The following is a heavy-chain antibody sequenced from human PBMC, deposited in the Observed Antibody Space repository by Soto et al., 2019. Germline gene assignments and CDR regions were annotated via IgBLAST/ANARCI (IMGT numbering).Heavy chain of an antibody. CDR3: AREDYAGASPRFDY. J-gene: IGHJ4*02. Sequence: EVHLLESGGGFVQPGGSLRLSCVASGFSFSSHAMTWVRQAPGKGLEWVSVISAGSGNTYYAESVKGRFTVSRDNSNNSLFLQINSLRAEDTAIYYCAREDYAGASPRFDYWGLGALVTVSS. CDR2: ISAGSGNT. V-gene: IGHV3-23*01. CDR1: GFSFSSHA. D-gene: IGHD4-17*01.